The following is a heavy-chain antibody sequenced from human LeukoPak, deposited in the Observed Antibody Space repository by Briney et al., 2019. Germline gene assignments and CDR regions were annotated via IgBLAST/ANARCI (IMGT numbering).Heavy chain of an antibody. J-gene: IGHJ5*02. V-gene: IGHV6-1*01. Sequence: SQTLSLTCAISGDSFSSNSAAWDWFRQSPSRGLEWLGRTYYRSNWYNDYAVSVKSQITINPDTSKNQFSLQLNSVTPEDTAVYYCARQGSRRFDPWGQGTLVTVSS. CDR1: GDSFSSNSAA. CDR3: ARQGSRRFDP. CDR2: TYYRSNWYN.